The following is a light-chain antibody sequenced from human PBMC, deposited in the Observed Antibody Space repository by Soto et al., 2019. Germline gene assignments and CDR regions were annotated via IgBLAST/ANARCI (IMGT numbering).Light chain of an antibody. J-gene: IGKJ2*01. CDR3: QQYGSSLYT. CDR2: GAS. V-gene: IGKV3-20*01. CDR1: QSISSSY. Sequence: SPGTLSLSPGERASLSCRASQSISSSYLAWYQQKPGQAPRLLIYGASSRATGIPDRFSGSGSGTDFTLTISRLEPEDFAVYYCQQYGSSLYTFGQGT.